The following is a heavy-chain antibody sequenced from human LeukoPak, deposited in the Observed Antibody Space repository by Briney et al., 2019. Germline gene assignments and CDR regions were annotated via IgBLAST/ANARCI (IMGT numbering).Heavy chain of an antibody. CDR2: ISHDGSDN. J-gene: IGHJ4*02. CDR1: GFTFSSYR. Sequence: PGGSLRLSCAASGFTFSSYRMHWVRQAPGKGLEWVAVISHDGSDNHYADSVKGRFTISRDNSKNTVYPQMSSLRPEDTAVYFCAKELYFGSGSYPDYWGQGTLVRVSS. CDR3: AKELYFGSGSYPDY. V-gene: IGHV3-30*18. D-gene: IGHD3-10*01.